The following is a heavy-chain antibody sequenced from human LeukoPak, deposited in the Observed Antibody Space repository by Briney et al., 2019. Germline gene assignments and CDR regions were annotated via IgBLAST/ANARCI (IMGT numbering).Heavy chain of an antibody. Sequence: SETLSLTCTVSGGSISSGGYYWSWIRQLPGKGLEWIGYIYHSGSTYYNPSLKSRVTISVDTSKNQFSLKLSSVTAADTAVYYCARQLLTGYYARAGAFDIWGQGTMVTVSS. CDR1: GGSISSGGYY. CDR2: IYHSGST. V-gene: IGHV4-30-2*01. CDR3: ARQLLTGYYARAGAFDI. D-gene: IGHD3-9*01. J-gene: IGHJ3*02.